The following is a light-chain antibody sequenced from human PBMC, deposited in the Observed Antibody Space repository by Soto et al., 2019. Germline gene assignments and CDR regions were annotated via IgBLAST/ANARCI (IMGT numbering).Light chain of an antibody. V-gene: IGKV3-15*01. Sequence: EIVMTQSPATLSVSPGERATLSCRASQSVSSNLVWYQQKPGQAPRLLIYGASTRATGIPARFSGSGSGTEFTLTISSLQSEDFAVYSCQHYNNRPLTFGGGTKVEIK. CDR3: QHYNNRPLT. CDR2: GAS. J-gene: IGKJ4*01. CDR1: QSVSSN.